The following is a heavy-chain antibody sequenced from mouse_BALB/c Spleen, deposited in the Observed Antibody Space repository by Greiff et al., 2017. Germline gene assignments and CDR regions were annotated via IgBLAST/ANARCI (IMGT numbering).Heavy chain of an antibody. CDR3: TRLQDYAMDY. Sequence: QVQLQQSRAELVKPGASVKLSCKASGYTFTSYYMYWVKQRPGQGLEWIGEINPSNGGTNFNEKFKSKATLTVDKSSSTAYMQLSSLTSEDSAVYYCTRLQDYAMDYWGQGTSVTVSS. CDR2: INPSNGGT. D-gene: IGHD1-1*01. V-gene: IGHV1S81*02. CDR1: GYTFTSYY. J-gene: IGHJ4*01.